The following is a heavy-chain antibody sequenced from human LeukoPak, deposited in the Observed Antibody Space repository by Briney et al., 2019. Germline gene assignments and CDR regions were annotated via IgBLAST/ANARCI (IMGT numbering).Heavy chain of an antibody. D-gene: IGHD3-10*01. CDR1: GYTFTTYD. Sequence: SVKVSCQASGYTFTTYDLNWVRQATGQGLEWMGWMNPNSGNTGYAQKFQGSVTMTRNISITTAYMELSNLTSEDTAVYYCARRIRGAPTDYWGQGTLVTVSS. CDR2: MNPNSGNT. J-gene: IGHJ4*02. V-gene: IGHV1-8*01. CDR3: ARRIRGAPTDY.